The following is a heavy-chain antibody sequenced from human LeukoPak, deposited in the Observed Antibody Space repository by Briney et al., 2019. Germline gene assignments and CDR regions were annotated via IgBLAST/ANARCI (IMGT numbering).Heavy chain of an antibody. CDR1: GFTFDDSA. Sequence: GGSLRLSCAASGFTFDDSAMHWVRQAPGKGLEWVSGISWSSDNFGYADSVKGRFTISRDNAKNTLYLQMNSLRAEDTAVYYCARDPSYGSGTGVWGQGTTVTVSS. V-gene: IGHV3-9*01. J-gene: IGHJ6*02. D-gene: IGHD3-10*01. CDR3: ARDPSYGSGTGV. CDR2: ISWSSDNF.